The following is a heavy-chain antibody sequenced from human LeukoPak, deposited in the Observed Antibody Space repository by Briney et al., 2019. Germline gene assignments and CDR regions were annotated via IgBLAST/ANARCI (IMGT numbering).Heavy chain of an antibody. CDR2: ISYDGSNK. Sequence: GRSLRLSCAASGFTFSSYGMHWVRQAPGKGLEWVAVISYDGSNKYYADSVKGRFTISRNNSKNTLYPQMNSLRTEDTAVYYCAKARGSGFQRGDAFDMWGQGTRVTVSS. CDR1: GFTFSSYG. V-gene: IGHV3-30*18. J-gene: IGHJ3*02. D-gene: IGHD6-19*01. CDR3: AKARGSGFQRGDAFDM.